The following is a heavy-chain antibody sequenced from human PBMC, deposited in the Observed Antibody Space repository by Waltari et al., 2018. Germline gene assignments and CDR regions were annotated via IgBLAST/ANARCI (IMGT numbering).Heavy chain of an antibody. V-gene: IGHV3-21*01. J-gene: IGHJ6*03. CDR1: GFNFNSYT. Sequence: EVQLVESGGGLVTPGGSLRLSCAASGFNFNSYTMNWVRQAPGKGLGWVSSIGANGDYIYYADSVKGRFTTSRDNTRNSLYLQMTSLRAEDTAVYFCASHLEDYYYYMDVWGKGTTVTVSS. CDR3: ASHLEDYYYYMDV. CDR2: IGANGDYI.